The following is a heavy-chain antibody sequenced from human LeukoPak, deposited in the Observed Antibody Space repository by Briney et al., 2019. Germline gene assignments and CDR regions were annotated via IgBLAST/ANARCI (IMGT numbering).Heavy chain of an antibody. CDR3: ARGRHLDTATFDENY. D-gene: IGHD5-18*01. Sequence: ASVKVSCKASGYTFTAYYIHWVRQAPGQGLEWVGWIHLNSGATEYAQTFQGRVTMTRDTSISTVYMELSRLRSDDTAVYYRARGRHLDTATFDENYWGQGTLVTVSS. CDR1: GYTFTAYY. CDR2: IHLNSGAT. V-gene: IGHV1-2*02. J-gene: IGHJ4*02.